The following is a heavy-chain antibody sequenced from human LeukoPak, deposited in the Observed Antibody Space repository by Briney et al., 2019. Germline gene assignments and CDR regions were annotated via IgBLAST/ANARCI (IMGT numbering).Heavy chain of an antibody. CDR3: ARWAAVAGTGGIDY. J-gene: IGHJ4*02. V-gene: IGHV4-59*01. D-gene: IGHD6-19*01. Sequence: SETLSLTCTVSGGSINSYYWSWIRQPPGKGLEWIGYIYYSGSTNYNPSLKSRVTISVDTSKNQFSPKLSSVTAADTAVYYCARWAAVAGTGGIDYWGQGTLVTVSS. CDR1: GGSINSYY. CDR2: IYYSGST.